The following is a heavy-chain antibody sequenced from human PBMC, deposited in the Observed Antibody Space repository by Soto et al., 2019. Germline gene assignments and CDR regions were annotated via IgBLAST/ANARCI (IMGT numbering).Heavy chain of an antibody. CDR3: AKAFTDSPVYGMDV. V-gene: IGHV3-30*18. CDR1: GFTFSSYG. Sequence: GGSLRLSCAASGFTFSSYGMHWVRQAPGKGLEWVAVISYDGSNKYYADSVKGRFTISRDNSKNTLYLQMNSLRAEDTAVYYCAKAFTDSPVYGMDVWGQGTTVTVSS. CDR2: ISYDGSNK. D-gene: IGHD3-22*01. J-gene: IGHJ6*02.